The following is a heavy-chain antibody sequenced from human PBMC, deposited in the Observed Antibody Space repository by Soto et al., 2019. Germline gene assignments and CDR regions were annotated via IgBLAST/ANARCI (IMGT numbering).Heavy chain of an antibody. J-gene: IGHJ5*02. Sequence: PSETLSLTCAVYGGSFSGYYWSWIRQPPGKGLEWIGEINHSGSTNYNPSLKSRVTISVDTSKNQFSLKLSSVTAADTAVYYCARGPNCSGGSCYLFTYNWFDPWGQGTRVTVAS. CDR3: ARGPNCSGGSCYLFTYNWFDP. V-gene: IGHV4-34*01. D-gene: IGHD2-15*01. CDR2: INHSGST. CDR1: GGSFSGYY.